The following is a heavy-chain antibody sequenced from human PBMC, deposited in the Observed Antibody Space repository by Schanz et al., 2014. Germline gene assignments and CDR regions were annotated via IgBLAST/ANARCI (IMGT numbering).Heavy chain of an antibody. CDR2: IWYDGSNK. J-gene: IGHJ4*02. Sequence: VQLLESGGGLVQPGGSLRLSCAASGFTFRGYAMSWVRQAPGRGLEWVAVIWYDGSNKYYADSVRGRFTISRDNSKTTVYLQMNSLRAEDTAVYYCAKDAENTAMITDYFDYWGQGTLXTVSS. D-gene: IGHD5-18*01. CDR1: GFTFRGYA. V-gene: IGHV3-33*06. CDR3: AKDAENTAMITDYFDY.